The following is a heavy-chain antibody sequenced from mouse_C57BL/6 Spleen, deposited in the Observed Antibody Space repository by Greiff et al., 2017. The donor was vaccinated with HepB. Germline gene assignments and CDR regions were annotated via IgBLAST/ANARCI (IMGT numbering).Heavy chain of an antibody. CDR2: INPSNGGT. CDR3: ARGGGNYDYAMDY. J-gene: IGHJ4*01. D-gene: IGHD2-1*01. CDR1: GYTFTSYW. Sequence: VQLQQSGTELVKPGASVKLSCKASGYTFTSYWMHWVKQRPGQGLEWIGNINPSNGGTNYNEKFKSKATLTVDKSSSTADMQLSSLTSEDSAVYYCARGGGNYDYAMDYWGQRTSVTVSS. V-gene: IGHV1-53*01.